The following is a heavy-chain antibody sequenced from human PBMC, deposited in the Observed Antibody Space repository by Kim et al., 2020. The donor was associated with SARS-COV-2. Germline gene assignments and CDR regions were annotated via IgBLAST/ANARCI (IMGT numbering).Heavy chain of an antibody. CDR2: IWYDGSNK. D-gene: IGHD3-10*01. Sequence: GGSLRLSCAASGFTFSSYGMHWVRQAPGKGLEWVAVIWYDGSNKYYADSVKGRFTISRDNSKNTLYLQMNSLRAEDTAVYYCVKPPYYYGSGSFGGYYFDYWGQGTLVTVSS. J-gene: IGHJ4*02. CDR1: GFTFSSYG. CDR3: VKPPYYYGSGSFGGYYFDY. V-gene: IGHV3-33*06.